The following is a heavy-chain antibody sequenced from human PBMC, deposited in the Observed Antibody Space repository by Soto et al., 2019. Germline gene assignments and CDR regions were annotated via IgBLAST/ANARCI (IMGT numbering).Heavy chain of an antibody. CDR2: IYYSGST. Sequence: PSETLSLTCTVSGGSISSYYWSWIRQPPGKGLEWIGYIYYSGSTNYNPSLKSRVTISVDTSKNQFSLKLGSVTAADTAVYYCARDGVDTALYYMDVWGKGTTVTVSS. V-gene: IGHV4-59*01. J-gene: IGHJ6*03. CDR3: ARDGVDTALYYMDV. D-gene: IGHD5-18*01. CDR1: GGSISSYY.